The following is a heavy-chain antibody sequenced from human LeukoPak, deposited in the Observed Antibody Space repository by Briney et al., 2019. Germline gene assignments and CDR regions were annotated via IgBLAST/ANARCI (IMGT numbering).Heavy chain of an antibody. V-gene: IGHV3-7*01. J-gene: IGHJ5*02. CDR3: ARGVGWFDP. D-gene: IGHD3-10*01. CDR1: GFTFTNHW. Sequence: GGSLRLSCTASGFTFTNHWMTWVRQTPGKGLEWVANVNEDGNEKNYVDPVKGRFTISRGNTENSVSLQMNTLRVEDTAVYYCARGVGWFDPWGQGTLVTVSS. CDR2: VNEDGNEK.